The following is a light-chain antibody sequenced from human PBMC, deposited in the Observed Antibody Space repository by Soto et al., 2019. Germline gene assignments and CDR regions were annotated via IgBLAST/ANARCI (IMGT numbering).Light chain of an antibody. CDR3: QQYGSSPPFP. CDR1: QSVSSTY. Sequence: EIVLTQSPGTLSLSPGERATLSCRASQSVSSTYLAWYQQKPGQAPRLLIYGASNRATGIPDRFSGGGSGTDFTLTISRLEPEDFAVYYCQQYGSSPPFPFGPGTTVEIK. J-gene: IGKJ3*01. V-gene: IGKV3-20*01. CDR2: GAS.